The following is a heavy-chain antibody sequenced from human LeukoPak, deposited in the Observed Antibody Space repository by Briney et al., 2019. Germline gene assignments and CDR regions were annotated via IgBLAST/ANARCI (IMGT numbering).Heavy chain of an antibody. V-gene: IGHV3-11*01. D-gene: IGHD3-22*01. CDR1: GFIFSDYY. J-gene: IGHJ3*02. CDR2: ISSSGSTM. CDR3: ARDRGSGYADAFDI. Sequence: PGGSLRLSCAASGFIFSDYYMSWIRQAPGKGLEWVSYISSSGSTMYYTDSVKGRFTISRDNAKDSLYLQMNSLRADDTALYYCARDRGSGYADAFDIWGQGTMVTVSS.